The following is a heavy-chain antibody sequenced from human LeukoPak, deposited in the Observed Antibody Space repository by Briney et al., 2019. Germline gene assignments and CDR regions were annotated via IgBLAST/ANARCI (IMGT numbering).Heavy chain of an antibody. J-gene: IGHJ3*02. CDR3: ARDGTCSGGSCYSAMWAFDI. Sequence: GGSLRLYCAASGSTFSSYSMNWVRQAPGKGLEWVSYTSSSSSTIYYADSVKGRFTISRDNAKNSLYLQMNSLRAEDTAVYYCARDGTCSGGSCYSAMWAFDIWGQGTMVTVSS. CDR1: GSTFSSYS. D-gene: IGHD2-15*01. V-gene: IGHV3-48*01. CDR2: TSSSSSTI.